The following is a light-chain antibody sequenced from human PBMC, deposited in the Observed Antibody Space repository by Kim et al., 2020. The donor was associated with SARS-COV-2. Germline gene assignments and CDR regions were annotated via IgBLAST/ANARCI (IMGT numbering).Light chain of an antibody. Sequence: ATINCKSSQSVLHSPNNKNYLAWYQQKPGQPPKLLIYWASTRESGVPDRFSGSGSGTDFTLTISSLQAEDVAVYYCQQYYRSPLTFGGGTKVDIK. CDR3: QQYYRSPLT. CDR2: WAS. V-gene: IGKV4-1*01. CDR1: QSVLHSPNNKNY. J-gene: IGKJ4*01.